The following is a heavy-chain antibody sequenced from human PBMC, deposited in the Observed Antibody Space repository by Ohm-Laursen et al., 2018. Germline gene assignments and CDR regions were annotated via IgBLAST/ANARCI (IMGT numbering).Heavy chain of an antibody. Sequence: SLRLSCAASGFTFSSYEMNWVRQAPGKGLECVASIKQDGSEKYYVDSVKGRFTISRDNAKNSLYLQMNSLRAEDTAVYYCARDWELAFDYWGQGTLVTVSS. CDR2: IKQDGSEK. CDR3: ARDWELAFDY. V-gene: IGHV3-7*01. CDR1: GFTFSSYE. J-gene: IGHJ4*02. D-gene: IGHD1-26*01.